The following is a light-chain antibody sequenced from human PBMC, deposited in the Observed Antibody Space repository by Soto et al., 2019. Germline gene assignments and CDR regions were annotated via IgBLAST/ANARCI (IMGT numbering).Light chain of an antibody. CDR3: QEYNSYSRT. Sequence: DIQMTQSPSTLSASVGDRATITCRASQSISSWLAWYQQKPGKAPKLLIYKASSLEGGVPSRFSGSGSGTEFTLTISSLQPDDFATYYCQEYNSYSRTFGQGTKVDIK. J-gene: IGKJ1*01. V-gene: IGKV1-5*03. CDR2: KAS. CDR1: QSISSW.